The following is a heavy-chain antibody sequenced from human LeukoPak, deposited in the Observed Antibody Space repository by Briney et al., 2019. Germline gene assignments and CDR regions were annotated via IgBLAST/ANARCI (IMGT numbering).Heavy chain of an antibody. Sequence: SETLSLTCTVSGGSISSYYWTWIRQPAGKGLEWIGRIYTSGSTDFNPSLKSRVTMSVDTSKNQFSLKLTSVTAADTAVYFCAISDSSGAYFQHWGQGTLVTVSS. D-gene: IGHD3-22*01. CDR1: GGSISSYY. V-gene: IGHV4-4*07. J-gene: IGHJ1*01. CDR2: IYTSGST. CDR3: AISDSSGAYFQH.